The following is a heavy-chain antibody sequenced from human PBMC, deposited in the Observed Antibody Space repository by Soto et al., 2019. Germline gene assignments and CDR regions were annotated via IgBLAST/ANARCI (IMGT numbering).Heavy chain of an antibody. Sequence: PGESLKLSCKGSGYSFGNHWIGWVRQMPGKGLEWMGVIYPRDSDVRYSPSFEGQVTISVDKSSNAAYLQWRSLKASDTAMYYCARHPEYGNSPGYYYGMDVWGQGTTVTVSS. CDR2: IYPRDSDV. CDR1: GYSFGNHW. J-gene: IGHJ6*02. CDR3: ARHPEYGNSPGYYYGMDV. D-gene: IGHD6-6*01. V-gene: IGHV5-51*01.